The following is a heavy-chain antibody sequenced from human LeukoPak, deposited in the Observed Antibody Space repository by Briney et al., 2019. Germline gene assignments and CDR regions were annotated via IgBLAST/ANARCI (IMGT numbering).Heavy chain of an antibody. CDR3: ARAVADRGSTVGAASTQIDG. V-gene: IGHV4-39*07. CDR1: GGSISSSSYY. CDR2: IYYSGST. J-gene: IGHJ4*02. Sequence: SETLSLTCTVSGGSISSSSYYWGWIRQPPGKGLEWIGSIYYSGSTYYNPSLKSRVTISVDTSKNQFSLKLSSVTAADTAVYYCARAVADRGSTVGAASTQIDGCDQRTLVTVSS. D-gene: IGHD1-26*01.